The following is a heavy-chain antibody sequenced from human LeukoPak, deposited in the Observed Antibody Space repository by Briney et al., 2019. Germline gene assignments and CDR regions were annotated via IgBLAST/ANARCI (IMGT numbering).Heavy chain of an antibody. CDR3: AKIEGKYQLANVPDH. CDR2: IRYDGNNK. Sequence: PGGSLRLSCAASRFTFSTYGMHWVRQAPGKGLEWVAFIRYDGNNKYYADFVKGRFTISRDNSKSTLYLHMNSLRTEDTAVYYCAKIEGKYQLANVPDHWGQGTLVTVSS. CDR1: RFTFSTYG. V-gene: IGHV3-30*02. J-gene: IGHJ4*02. D-gene: IGHD2-2*01.